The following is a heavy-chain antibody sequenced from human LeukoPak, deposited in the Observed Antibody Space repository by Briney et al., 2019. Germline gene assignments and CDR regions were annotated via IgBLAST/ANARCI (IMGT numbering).Heavy chain of an antibody. CDR1: GFTFSTYD. CDR2: IRYDGNSE. D-gene: IGHD3-16*01. V-gene: IGHV3-30*02. J-gene: IGHJ4*02. CDR3: AKDLTYSSQGGSDS. Sequence: GGSLRLPCTASGFTFSTYDMHWVRQAPGKGLQWVTFIRYDGNSESYADSVKGRFIISRDNSKNTLYLQMNSLRAEDTALYFCAKDLTYSSQGGSDSWGQGTLVTVSS.